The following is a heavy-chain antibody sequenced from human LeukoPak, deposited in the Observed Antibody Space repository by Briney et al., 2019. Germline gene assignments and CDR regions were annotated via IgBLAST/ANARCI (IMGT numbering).Heavy chain of an antibody. CDR3: ARDLSDYGVTRFDY. V-gene: IGHV3-48*01. CDR1: GFTFSSYS. Sequence: PGGSLRLSCAASGFTFSSYSMNWVRQAPGKGLDWVSYISSSSSTIYYADSVKGRFTISRDNAKNSLYLQMNSRRAEDTAVYYCARDLSDYGVTRFDYWGQGTLVTVSS. CDR2: ISSSSSTI. D-gene: IGHD4-17*01. J-gene: IGHJ4*02.